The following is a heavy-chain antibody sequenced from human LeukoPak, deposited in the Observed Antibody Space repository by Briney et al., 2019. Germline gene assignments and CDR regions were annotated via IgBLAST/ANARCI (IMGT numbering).Heavy chain of an antibody. CDR2: INPNSGGT. CDR1: GYTFTGYY. D-gene: IGHD3-10*01. V-gene: IGHV1-2*02. Sequence: ASVKVSCKASGYTFTGYYMHWVRQAPGQGLEWMGWINPNSGGTNYAQKFQGRVTMTRDTSISTAYMELSRLRSDDTAVYYCASGGLLMVQGVPGREFDYWGQGTLVTVSS. J-gene: IGHJ4*02. CDR3: ASGGLLMVQGVPGREFDY.